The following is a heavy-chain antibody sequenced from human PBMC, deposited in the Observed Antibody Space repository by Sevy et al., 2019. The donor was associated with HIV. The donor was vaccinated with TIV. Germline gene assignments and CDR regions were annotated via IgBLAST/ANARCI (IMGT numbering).Heavy chain of an antibody. D-gene: IGHD2-2*01. CDR2: IYYRGST. CDR3: ARDIVVPAATRYGNRYFDY. J-gene: IGHJ4*02. V-gene: IGHV4-31*03. CDR1: GGSISSGGYY. Sequence: SETLSLTCTVSGGSISSGGYYWSWIRQHPGKGLEWIGYIYYRGSTYYNPSLKSRVTISVDTSKNQFSLKLSSVTAAETAVYYCARDIVVPAATRYGNRYFDYWGQGTLVTVSS.